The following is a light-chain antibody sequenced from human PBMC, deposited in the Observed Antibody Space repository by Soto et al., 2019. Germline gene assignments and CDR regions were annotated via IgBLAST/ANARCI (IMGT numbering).Light chain of an antibody. CDR3: QQYGSSRT. CDR2: GAS. Sequence: EIVLTQSPGTLSLSPGERATLSCRASQSVSSSYLAWYQQKPGQAPRLLNYGASSRAAGIPDRFSGSGSGTDFTLTISILEHEDFAVYYCQQYGSSRTFGQGTKVEIK. J-gene: IGKJ1*01. V-gene: IGKV3-20*01. CDR1: QSVSSSY.